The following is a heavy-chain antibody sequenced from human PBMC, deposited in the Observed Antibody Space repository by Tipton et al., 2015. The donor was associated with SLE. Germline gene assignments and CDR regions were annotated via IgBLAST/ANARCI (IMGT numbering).Heavy chain of an antibody. CDR2: IYYSGST. CDR3: ARGYQLPLGPYYYSYMDV. D-gene: IGHD2-2*01. J-gene: IGHJ6*03. CDR1: GGSISMDGYY. Sequence: TLSLTCRVSGGSISMDGYYWSWVRQLPGAGLEWLGYIYYSGSTNYNPSLKSRVTISVDTSKNQFSLKLSSVTAADTAVYYCARGYQLPLGPYYYSYMDVWGKWTTVTFSS. V-gene: IGHV4-61*08.